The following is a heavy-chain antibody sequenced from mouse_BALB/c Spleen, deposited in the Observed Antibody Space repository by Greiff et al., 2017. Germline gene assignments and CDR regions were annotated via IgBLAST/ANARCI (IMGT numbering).Heavy chain of an antibody. Sequence: EVMLVESGPSLVKPSQTLSLTCSVTGDSITSGYWNWIRKFPGNKLEYMGYISYSGSTYYNPSLKSRISITRDTSKNQYYLQLNSVTTEDTATYYCARGGYGNDYAMDYWGQGTSVTVSS. V-gene: IGHV3-8*02. CDR3: ARGGYGNDYAMDY. CDR1: GDSITSGY. J-gene: IGHJ4*01. CDR2: ISYSGST. D-gene: IGHD2-10*02.